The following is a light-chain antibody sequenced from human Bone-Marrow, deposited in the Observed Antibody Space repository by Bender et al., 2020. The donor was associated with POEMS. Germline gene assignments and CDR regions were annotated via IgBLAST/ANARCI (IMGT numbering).Light chain of an antibody. Sequence: QSVVTQPPSASGAPGQRVTISCSGTSSNIAKSHVYWYQQVPGMAPRLLCYRSSQWPSGVPDRFSGAKSGTSASLAISGLRSEDEAFYYCQSFDIDLSAFVFGPGTKVFVL. J-gene: IGLJ1*01. CDR1: SSNIAKSH. CDR3: QSFDIDLSAFV. CDR2: RSS. V-gene: IGLV1-47*01.